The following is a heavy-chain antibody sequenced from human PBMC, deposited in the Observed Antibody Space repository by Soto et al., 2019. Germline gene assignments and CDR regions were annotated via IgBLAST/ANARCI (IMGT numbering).Heavy chain of an antibody. CDR2: IIPIFGTA. D-gene: IGHD2-2*01. Sequence: QVQLVQSGAEVKKPGSSVKVSCKASGGTFSSYAISWVRQAPGQGLEWMGGIIPIFGTANYAQKFQGRVTITADESTSTAYMELSSLRSEDTAVYYCAGPQRYQLLNSRSYGMDVWGQGTTVTVSS. CDR3: AGPQRYQLLNSRSYGMDV. V-gene: IGHV1-69*12. J-gene: IGHJ6*02. CDR1: GGTFSSYA.